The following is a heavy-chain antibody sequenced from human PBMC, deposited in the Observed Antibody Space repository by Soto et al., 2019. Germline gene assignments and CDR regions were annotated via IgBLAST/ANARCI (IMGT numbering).Heavy chain of an antibody. V-gene: IGHV2-5*08. CDR3: AREPRNKYYYDSSSTGFDP. Sequence: TLSLTCTVSGGSLSPNYWSWIRQPPGKALEWLALIYWDDDKRYTPSLKSRLTITKDTSKNQVVLTMTNMDPVDTATYYCAREPRNKYYYDSSSTGFDPWGQGTLVTVSS. CDR1: GGSLSPNYW. D-gene: IGHD3-22*01. CDR2: IYWDDDK. J-gene: IGHJ5*02.